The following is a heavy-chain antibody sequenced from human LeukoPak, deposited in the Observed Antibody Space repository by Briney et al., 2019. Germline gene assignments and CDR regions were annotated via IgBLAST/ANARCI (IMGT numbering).Heavy chain of an antibody. CDR1: GGSISSYY. J-gene: IGHJ4*02. D-gene: IGHD1-1*01. V-gene: IGHV4-59*01. CDR3: AKTVDWNGLYYFDY. Sequence: SETLSLTCTVSGGSISSYYWSWIRQPPGKGLEWIGYIYYSGSTNYNPSLKSRVTISVDTSKNQFSLKLSSVTAADTAVYYCAKTVDWNGLYYFDYWGQGTLVTVSS. CDR2: IYYSGST.